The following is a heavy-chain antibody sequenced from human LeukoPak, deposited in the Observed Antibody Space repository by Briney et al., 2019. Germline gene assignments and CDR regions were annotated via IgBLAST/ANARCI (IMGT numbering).Heavy chain of an antibody. V-gene: IGHV3-30*02. J-gene: IGHJ4*02. Sequence: SGGSLRLSCAASGFTFSHYGIHWVRQVPGMGLEWVAFIKYDGSKIYYAESVEGRFTISRDNSKNNLFLQMTGMRPQDTAVYYCATDGIPSATALANWGQGTLVTVSS. CDR2: IKYDGSKI. D-gene: IGHD2/OR15-2a*01. CDR3: ATDGIPSATALAN. CDR1: GFTFSHYG.